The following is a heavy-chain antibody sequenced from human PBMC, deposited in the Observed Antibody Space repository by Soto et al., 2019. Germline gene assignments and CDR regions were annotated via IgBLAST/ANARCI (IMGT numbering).Heavy chain of an antibody. CDR2: ISSSSSYT. V-gene: IGHV3-11*06. D-gene: IGHD2-2*01. CDR3: ARVGGYCSSTSCYGWLPTGGYFDY. J-gene: IGHJ4*02. CDR1: GFTFSDYY. Sequence: PVGSLRLSCAASGFTFSDYYMSWIRQAPGKGLEWVSYISSSSSYTNYADSVKGRFTISRDNAKNSLYLQMNSLRAEDTAVYYCARVGGYCSSTSCYGWLPTGGYFDYWGQGTLVTVSS.